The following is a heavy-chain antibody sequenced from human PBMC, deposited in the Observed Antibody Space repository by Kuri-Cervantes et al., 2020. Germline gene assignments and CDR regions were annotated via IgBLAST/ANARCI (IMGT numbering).Heavy chain of an antibody. Sequence: ASVKVSCKASGYTFTSYDINWVRQATGQGLEWMGWMNPNSGNTGYAQKFQGRVTMTRNTSISTAYMELSSLRSEDTAVYYCARVVPSTPYDYVWGSYTPKAYYFDYWGQGTLVTVSS. V-gene: IGHV1-8*02. J-gene: IGHJ4*02. D-gene: IGHD3-16*01. CDR2: MNPNSGNT. CDR1: GYTFTSYD. CDR3: ARVVPSTPYDYVWGSYTPKAYYFDY.